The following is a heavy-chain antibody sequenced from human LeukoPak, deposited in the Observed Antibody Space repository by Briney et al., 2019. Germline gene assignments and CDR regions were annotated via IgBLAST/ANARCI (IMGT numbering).Heavy chain of an antibody. V-gene: IGHV3-23*01. CDR1: GFAFSTYA. Sequence: GGALRLSCAASGFAFSTYAMTWVRQAPEKGLQWVSTISTSGRATYYADSVEGRFTISRDNSKNTLYLQMNSLRADDTAVYYCAKARGSSVYEQFDYWGQGTQITVSP. D-gene: IGHD5/OR15-5a*01. CDR3: AKARGSSVYEQFDY. J-gene: IGHJ4*02. CDR2: ISTSGRAT.